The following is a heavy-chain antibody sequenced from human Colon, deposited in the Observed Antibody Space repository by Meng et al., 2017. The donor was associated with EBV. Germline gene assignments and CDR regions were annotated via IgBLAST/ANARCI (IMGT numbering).Heavy chain of an antibody. V-gene: IGHV4-39*01. Sequence: QVQLQESGPGLVKPSVALSRTCCVSGGSISTSGYYWGWIRQPPGKGLEWIGSIGHSGFTYYTPSLKSRVAVSLDTSKSQFSLMLTSVTAADTAVYYCVRSSAWVRTGFDPWGQGTLVTVSS. D-gene: IGHD6-19*01. CDR1: GGSISTSGYY. CDR2: IGHSGFT. CDR3: VRSSAWVRTGFDP. J-gene: IGHJ5*02.